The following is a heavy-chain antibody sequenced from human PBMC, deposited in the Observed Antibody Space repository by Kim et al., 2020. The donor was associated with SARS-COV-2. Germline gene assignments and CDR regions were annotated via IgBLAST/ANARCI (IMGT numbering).Heavy chain of an antibody. J-gene: IGHJ3*02. V-gene: IGHV4-59*01. Sequence: SETLSLTCTVSGGSISSYYWSWIRQPPGKGLEWIGYIYYSGSTNYNPSLKSRVTISVDTSKNQFSLKLSSVTAADTAVYYCARFGWATVTTKAFDIWGQGTMVTVSS. CDR3: ARFGWATVTTKAFDI. D-gene: IGHD4-17*01. CDR2: IYYSGST. CDR1: GGSISSYY.